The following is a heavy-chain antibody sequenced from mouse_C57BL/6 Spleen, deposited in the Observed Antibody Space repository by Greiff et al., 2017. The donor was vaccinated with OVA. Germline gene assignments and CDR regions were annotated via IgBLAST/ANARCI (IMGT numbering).Heavy chain of an antibody. CDR3: ARSTREYYFDY. J-gene: IGHJ2*01. CDR1: GYAFSSYW. Sequence: VQLQQSGAELVKPGASVKISCKASGYAFSSYWMNWVKQRPGKGLEWIGQIYPGDGDTNYNGKFKGKATLTADKSSSTAYMQLSSLTSEDSAVYFCARSTREYYFDYWGQGTTLTVSS. D-gene: IGHD2-1*01. V-gene: IGHV1-80*01. CDR2: IYPGDGDT.